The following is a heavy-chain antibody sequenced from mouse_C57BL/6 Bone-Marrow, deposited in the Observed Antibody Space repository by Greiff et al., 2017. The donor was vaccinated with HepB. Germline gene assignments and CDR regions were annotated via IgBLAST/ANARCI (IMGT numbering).Heavy chain of an antibody. CDR3: ARRIYYGSSASFDY. CDR1: GYTFTDYY. CDR2: IYPRSGNT. Sequence: EVQLQQSGPELVKPGASVKISCKASGYTFTDYYMNWVKQSHGKSLEWIGEIYPRSGNTYYNEKFKGKATLTADKSSSTAYMELRSLTSEDSAVYFCARRIYYGSSASFDYWGQGTTLTVSS. J-gene: IGHJ2*01. D-gene: IGHD1-1*01. V-gene: IGHV1-26*01.